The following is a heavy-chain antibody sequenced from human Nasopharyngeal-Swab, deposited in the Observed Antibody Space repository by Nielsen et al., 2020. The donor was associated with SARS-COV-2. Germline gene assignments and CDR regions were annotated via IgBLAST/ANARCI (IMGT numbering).Heavy chain of an antibody. Sequence: SETLSLTCTVSGGSISSYYWSWIRQPPGKGLEWIGYIYSSGSTNYNPSLKSRVTISVDTSKNQFSLKLSSVTAADTAVYYCARDPNGGFDPWGQGILVTVSS. V-gene: IGHV4-59*01. D-gene: IGHD3-10*01. CDR1: GGSISSYY. CDR2: IYSSGST. J-gene: IGHJ5*02. CDR3: ARDPNGGFDP.